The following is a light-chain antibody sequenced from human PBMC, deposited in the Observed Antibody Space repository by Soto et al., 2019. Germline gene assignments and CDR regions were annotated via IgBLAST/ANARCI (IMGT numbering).Light chain of an antibody. J-gene: IGKJ5*01. V-gene: IGKV1-39*01. CDR3: QESYSFFT. Sequence: HVTQNTSSLSASVGDRVTITCRASQSISTYLNWYQHKLGKAPKLVIHAASNLQSGVPSRFSGSGSGTEFTLTISSLQPEDFATYYCQESYSFFTFAQ. CDR1: QSISTY. CDR2: AAS.